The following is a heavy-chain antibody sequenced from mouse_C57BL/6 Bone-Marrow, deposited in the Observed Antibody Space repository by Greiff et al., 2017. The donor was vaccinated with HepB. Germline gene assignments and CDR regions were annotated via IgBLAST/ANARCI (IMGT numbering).Heavy chain of an antibody. V-gene: IGHV10-1*01. Sequence: EVMLVESGGGLVQPKGSLKLSCAASGFSFNTYAMNWVRQAPGKGLEWVARIRSKSNNYATYYADSVKDRFTISRDDSESMLYLQMNNLKTEDTAMYYCVRHRDYDGYYAMDYWGQGTSVTVSS. D-gene: IGHD2-4*01. CDR1: GFSFNTYA. J-gene: IGHJ4*01. CDR3: VRHRDYDGYYAMDY. CDR2: IRSKSNNYAT.